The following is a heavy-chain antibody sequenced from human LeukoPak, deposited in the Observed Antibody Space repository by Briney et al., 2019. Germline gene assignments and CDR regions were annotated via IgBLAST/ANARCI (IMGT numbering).Heavy chain of an antibody. CDR2: LRYDGRNK. V-gene: IGHV3-30*02. CDR1: GFTFSSYG. J-gene: IGHJ4*02. Sequence: GGSLRLSCAASGFTFSSYGMHWVRQAPGKGLEWVAFLRYDGRNKYYADSVKGRFTISRDNSKNTLYLQMNSLRAEDTAVYYCAKYYDILTGYYGGFDYWGQGTLVTVSS. D-gene: IGHD3-9*01. CDR3: AKYYDILTGYYGGFDY.